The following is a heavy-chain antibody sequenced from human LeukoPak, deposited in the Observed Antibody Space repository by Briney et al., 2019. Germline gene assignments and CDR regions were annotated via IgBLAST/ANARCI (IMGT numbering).Heavy chain of an antibody. CDR1: GFTFSSYW. CDR2: INRDGSVK. J-gene: IGHJ4*02. Sequence: PGGSLRLSCAASGFTFSSYWIDWVRQAPGKGLEWVANINRDGSVKNFVDSVKGRFTISRDNTKNSLYLEINSLRAEDTAVYYCAREPEEAGLPLDYWGQGTLVTVSS. V-gene: IGHV3-7*01. CDR3: AREPEEAGLPLDY. D-gene: IGHD1-14*01.